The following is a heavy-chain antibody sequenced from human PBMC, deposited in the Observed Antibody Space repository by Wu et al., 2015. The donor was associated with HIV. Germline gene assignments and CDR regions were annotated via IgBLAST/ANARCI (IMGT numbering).Heavy chain of an antibody. CDR3: ARDFCSGGFCHYFFDS. V-gene: IGHV1-2*02. CDR1: GYTFTDYY. D-gene: IGHD2-15*01. Sequence: QVQLVQSGAEVKKPGASVKVSCKASGYTFTDYYLHWVRQAPGQGLQWMGWMNPNSGGTTYAPKFQGRITMTRDTSTSTAYLEVRSLRSDDTAVYYGXARDFCSGGFCHYFFDSWGQGTLVTVSS. J-gene: IGHJ4*02. CDR2: MNPNSGGT.